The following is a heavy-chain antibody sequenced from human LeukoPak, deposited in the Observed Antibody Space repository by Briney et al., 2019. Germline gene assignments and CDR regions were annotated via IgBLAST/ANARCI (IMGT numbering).Heavy chain of an antibody. CDR1: GFTFSSYA. Sequence: GGSLRLSCAASGFTFSSYAMSWVRQAPGKGLEWVSAISGSGGSKYYADSVKGRFTISRDNSKNSLYLQMNSLRAEDTAVYYCAKGGDRQDFWSGYSYYYYMDVWGKGTTVTVSS. D-gene: IGHD3-3*01. CDR2: ISGSGGSK. CDR3: AKGGDRQDFWSGYSYYYYMDV. V-gene: IGHV3-23*01. J-gene: IGHJ6*03.